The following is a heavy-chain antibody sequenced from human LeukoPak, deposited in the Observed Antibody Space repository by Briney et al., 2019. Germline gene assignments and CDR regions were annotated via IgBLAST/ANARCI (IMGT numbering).Heavy chain of an antibody. D-gene: IGHD6-19*01. CDR3: AASPSVAGSDY. CDR1: GFTFSSYV. V-gene: IGHV3-30*03. CDR2: MSYDGSNK. J-gene: IGHJ4*02. Sequence: GGSLRLSCAASGFTFSSYVMYWVRQAPGKGLEWVARMSYDGSNKYYADPVKGRFTISRDNSKNTLYLQMNSLRVEDTAVYYCAASPSVAGSDYWGQGTLVTVSS.